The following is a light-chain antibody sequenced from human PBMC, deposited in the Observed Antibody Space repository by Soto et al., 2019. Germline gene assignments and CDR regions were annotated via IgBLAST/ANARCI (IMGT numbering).Light chain of an antibody. CDR3: QQYGSSPFT. CDR2: GAS. J-gene: IGKJ3*01. V-gene: IGKV3-20*01. Sequence: EIVLTQSPGTLSLSPGERATLSCRASQSVSSSYLAWYQQKPGQAPRLLIYGASSRATGIRDRFSGSGSGTDFNLSISRLEPEDFAVYYCQQYGSSPFTFGPGTKVDIK. CDR1: QSVSSSY.